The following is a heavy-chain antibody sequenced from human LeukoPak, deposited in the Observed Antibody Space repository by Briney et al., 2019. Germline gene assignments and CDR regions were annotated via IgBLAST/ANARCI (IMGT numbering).Heavy chain of an antibody. CDR2: INFDGSTT. V-gene: IGHV3-74*01. J-gene: IGHJ4*02. CDR1: GFTFTSHW. D-gene: IGHD4-17*01. Sequence: PGGSLRLSCAASGFTFTSHWMHWVRLAPGKGLVWLARINFDGSTTGYADSVKGRFTISRDNAKNTLYLQMNSLRAEDTAVYYCTRDRTTVTLFDYWGQGTLVTVSS. CDR3: TRDRTTVTLFDY.